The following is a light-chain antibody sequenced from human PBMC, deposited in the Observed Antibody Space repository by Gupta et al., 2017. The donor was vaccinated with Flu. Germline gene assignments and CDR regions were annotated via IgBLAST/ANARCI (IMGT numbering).Light chain of an antibody. CDR1: QGINNW. V-gene: IGKV1D-16*01. CDR2: GAS. Sequence: EIQMTQSPSSLSASVGDRVTITCRATQGINNWLAWYQQKPEKAPKSLIYGASSLQTGVPSRFSGSGSGTDFTLTISSLQPEDFATYYCQHENSSPDTFGRGTKVDIK. CDR3: QHENSSPDT. J-gene: IGKJ4*01.